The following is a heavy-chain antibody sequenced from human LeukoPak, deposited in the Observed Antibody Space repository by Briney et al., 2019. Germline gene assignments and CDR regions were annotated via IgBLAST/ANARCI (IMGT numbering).Heavy chain of an antibody. J-gene: IGHJ4*02. CDR2: IIPIFGTA. D-gene: IGHD3-22*01. CDR3: AREAIVVPITKYFDY. CDR1: GYTFTGYY. Sequence: SVKVSCKASGYTFTGYYMHWVRQAPGQGLEWMGRIIPIFGTANYAQKFQGRVTITTDESTSTAYMELSSLRSEDTAVYYCAREAIVVPITKYFDYWGQGTLVTVSS. V-gene: IGHV1-69*05.